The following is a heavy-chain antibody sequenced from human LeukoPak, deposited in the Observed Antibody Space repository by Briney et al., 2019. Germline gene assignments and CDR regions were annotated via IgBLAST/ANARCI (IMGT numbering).Heavy chain of an antibody. CDR1: GFTFSSLA. Sequence: GGSLTLSCAASGFTFSSLAMQWVRHAPGKALEYVSAFSCNGGSTYYANAVKGRFTISRDNSKNTQYLQMGSLRAENMAVYYCAKSAKAAAGFYYYYYGMDVWGQGTTVTVSS. D-gene: IGHD6-13*01. CDR3: AKSAKAAAGFYYYYYGMDV. CDR2: FSCNGGST. V-gene: IGHV3-64*01. J-gene: IGHJ6*02.